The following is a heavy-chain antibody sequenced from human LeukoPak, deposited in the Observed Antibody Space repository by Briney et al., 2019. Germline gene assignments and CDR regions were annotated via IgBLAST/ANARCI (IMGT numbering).Heavy chain of an antibody. D-gene: IGHD6-6*01. V-gene: IGHV4-4*07. J-gene: IGHJ4*02. CDR3: ARDEGQLAGYYDY. CDR1: GGSISSYY. Sequence: PSETLSLTCTVSGGSISSYYWSWIRQPAGKGLEWIGRIYSSGKNNYNPSLKSRVTISVDTSKNQFSLKLSSVTAADTAVYYCARDEGQLAGYYDYWGQGALVTVSS. CDR2: IYSSGKN.